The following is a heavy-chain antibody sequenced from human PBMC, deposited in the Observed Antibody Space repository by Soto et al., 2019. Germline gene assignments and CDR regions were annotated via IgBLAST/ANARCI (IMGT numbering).Heavy chain of an antibody. CDR2: MNPNSGNT. D-gene: IGHD6-19*01. CDR1: GYTFTSCD. J-gene: IGHJ4*02. CDR3: ARGRIAVPTAALGY. V-gene: IGHV1-8*01. Sequence: ASVKVSCTASGYTFTSCDINWVRQATGQGLEWMGWMNPNSGNTGYARKFQGRVTMTRNTSISTAYMELSSLRSEDTAVYYCARGRIAVPTAALGYWGQGTLVTVSS.